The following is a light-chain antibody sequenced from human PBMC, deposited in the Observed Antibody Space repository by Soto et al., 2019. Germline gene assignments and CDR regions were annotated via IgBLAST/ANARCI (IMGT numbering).Light chain of an antibody. J-gene: IGKJ1*01. V-gene: IGKV1-5*01. CDR3: QQYNGYPWT. Sequence: DIQMTQSPSTLSASVGDRVTITCRASRRISSWLAWYQQQPGKAPKLLVYDASTLQSGAPSRFSGNGSGTEFTLTISRLQPEDLATYFCQQYNGYPWTFGQGTRVGIK. CDR1: RRISSW. CDR2: DAS.